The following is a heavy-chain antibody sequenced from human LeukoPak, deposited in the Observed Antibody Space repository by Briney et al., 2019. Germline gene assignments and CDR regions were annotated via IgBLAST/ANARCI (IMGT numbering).Heavy chain of an antibody. CDR3: AKDITRYYDSSGYLIGSFDY. CDR1: GFTFSSYD. Sequence: PGGSLRLSCAACGFTFSSYDMHWVRQATGKGLEWVSAIGTAGDTYYPGSVKGQFTISRENAKNSLYLQMNSLRAEDTALYYCAKDITRYYDSSGYLIGSFDYWGQGTLVTVSS. D-gene: IGHD3-22*01. CDR2: IGTAGDT. J-gene: IGHJ4*02. V-gene: IGHV3-13*03.